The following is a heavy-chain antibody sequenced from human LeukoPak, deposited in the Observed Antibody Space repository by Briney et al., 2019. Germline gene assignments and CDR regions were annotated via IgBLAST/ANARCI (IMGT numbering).Heavy chain of an antibody. CDR2: IYTSGST. V-gene: IGHV4-61*02. CDR3: ARGPGAYVWFDP. CDR1: GGSISSGSYY. Sequence: SETLSLTCTVSGGSISSGSYYWSWIRQPAGKGLEWIGRIYTSGSTNYNTSLKSRVTISVDTSKNQFSLKLSSVTAADTAVYYCARGPGAYVWFDPWGQGTLVTVSS. D-gene: IGHD3-16*01. J-gene: IGHJ5*02.